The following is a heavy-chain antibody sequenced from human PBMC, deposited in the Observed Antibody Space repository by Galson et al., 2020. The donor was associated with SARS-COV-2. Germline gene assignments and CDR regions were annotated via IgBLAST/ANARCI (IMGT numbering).Heavy chain of an antibody. D-gene: IGHD3-22*01. Sequence: GGSLRLSCAASGFTFDDYAMHWVRQAPGKGLEWVSGISWNSGSIGYADSVKGRFTISRDNAKNSLYLQMNSLRAEDTALYYCAKDAFYDSSGPTCFQHWGQGTLVTVSS. CDR1: GFTFDDYA. J-gene: IGHJ1*01. CDR2: ISWNSGSI. V-gene: IGHV3-9*01. CDR3: AKDAFYDSSGPTCFQH.